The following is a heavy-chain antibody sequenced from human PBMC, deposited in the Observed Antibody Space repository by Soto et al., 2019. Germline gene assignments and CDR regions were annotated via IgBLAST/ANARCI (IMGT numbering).Heavy chain of an antibody. CDR2: IDPSNSYT. J-gene: IGHJ4*02. D-gene: IGHD5-12*01. V-gene: IGHV5-10-1*01. CDR3: ARGKDIVGTTVIDN. Sequence: PGESLKISCKGSGYSFTSYWISWVRQMPGKGPEWMGRIDPSNSYTNYSPSFQGHVTISADKSISTPYLQWSSLKASDTARYFWARGKDIVGTTVIDNWGQGSRVTVSS. CDR1: GYSFTSYW.